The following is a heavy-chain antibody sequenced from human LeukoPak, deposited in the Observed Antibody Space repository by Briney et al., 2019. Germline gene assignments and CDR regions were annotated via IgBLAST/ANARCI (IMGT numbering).Heavy chain of an antibody. CDR2: INPNSGGT. J-gene: IGHJ4*02. CDR3: ARVYYYDSSGYGY. Sequence: ASVKVPCKASGYTFTGYYMHWVRQAPGQGLEWMGWINPNSGGTNYAQKFQGRVTMTRDTSISTAYMELSRLRSDDTAVYYCARVYYYDSSGYGYWGQGTLVTVSS. CDR1: GYTFTGYY. V-gene: IGHV1-2*02. D-gene: IGHD3-22*01.